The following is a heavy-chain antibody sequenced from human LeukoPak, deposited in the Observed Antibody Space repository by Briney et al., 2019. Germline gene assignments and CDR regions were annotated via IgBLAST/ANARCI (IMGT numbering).Heavy chain of an antibody. D-gene: IGHD3-10*01. V-gene: IGHV1-2*02. CDR2: INPNSGGT. J-gene: IGHJ4*02. CDR1: GYTFTGYY. Sequence: ASVKVSCKASGYTFTGYYMHWVRQAPGQGLEWMGWINPNSGGTNYAQKFQGRVTMTRDTSISTAYMELSRLRSDDTAVYYCAREVMLWFGEPYYFDYWGQGTLVTVSS. CDR3: AREVMLWFGEPYYFDY.